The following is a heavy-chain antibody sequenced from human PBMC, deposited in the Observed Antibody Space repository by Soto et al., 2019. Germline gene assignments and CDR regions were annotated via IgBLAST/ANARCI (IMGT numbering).Heavy chain of an antibody. CDR2: INPSGGST. V-gene: IGHV1-46*03. D-gene: IGHD3-10*01. CDR1: GYTFTSYY. J-gene: IGHJ6*03. Sequence: QVQLVQSGAEVKKPGASVKVSCKASGYTFTSYYMHWVRQAPGQGLEWMGIINPSGGSTSYAQKLEGRVTMTRDTSTSTVYMELSSLRSEDTAVYYCARSYGSGYYYYYMDVWGKGTTVTVSS. CDR3: ARSYGSGYYYYYMDV.